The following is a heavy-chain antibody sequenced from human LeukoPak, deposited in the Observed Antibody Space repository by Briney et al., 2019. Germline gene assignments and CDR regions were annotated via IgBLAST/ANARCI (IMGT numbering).Heavy chain of an antibody. J-gene: IGHJ6*03. Sequence: PGGSLRLSCAASGFTFSDYYMSWVRQAPGKGLEWVGRVKSKTDAGTTDYAAPVKGRFTISRDDSKNTLYLQMNSLKTEDTAVYYCTTTYDSTLYYYYYMDVWGKGTTVTVSS. CDR3: TTTYDSTLYYYYYMDV. CDR2: VKSKTDAGTT. V-gene: IGHV3-15*01. CDR1: GFTFSDYY. D-gene: IGHD3-22*01.